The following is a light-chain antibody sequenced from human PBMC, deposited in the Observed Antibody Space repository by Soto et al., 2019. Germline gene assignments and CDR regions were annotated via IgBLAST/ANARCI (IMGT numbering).Light chain of an antibody. CDR3: AAWDDSLNGWV. Sequence: QSALTQPPSASGSPGQSVTISCIGTSSDVGAYNYVSWYQQHPGKVPKLLIYEVSKRPSGVPDRFSASKSGNTASLTVSGLQAEDEADYYCAAWDDSLNGWVFGGGTKLTVL. J-gene: IGLJ3*02. CDR2: EVS. V-gene: IGLV2-8*01. CDR1: SSDVGAYNY.